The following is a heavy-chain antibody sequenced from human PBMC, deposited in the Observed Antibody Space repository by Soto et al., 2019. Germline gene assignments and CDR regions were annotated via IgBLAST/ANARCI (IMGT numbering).Heavy chain of an antibody. D-gene: IGHD3-3*01. CDR1: EFTFTNYW. Sequence: EVQLVESGGGLVQPGGSLRLSCAASEFTFTNYWMHWVRQPPGKGLVWVSRINGDGTTTNYADSVKGRFTISRDNAKNTLYLQISSLRAEDTSVYYCAIVLGFLYRVDDWGQGTTVTVSS. CDR3: AIVLGFLYRVDD. CDR2: INGDGTTT. V-gene: IGHV3-74*01. J-gene: IGHJ6*02.